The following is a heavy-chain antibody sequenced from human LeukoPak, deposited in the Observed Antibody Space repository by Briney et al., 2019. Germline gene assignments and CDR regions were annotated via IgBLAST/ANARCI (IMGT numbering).Heavy chain of an antibody. J-gene: IGHJ4*02. CDR3: ARDLTYCTNDVCYRSGLDY. CDR1: GFTFSDYH. CDR2: ISGSSTTI. D-gene: IGHD2-8*01. Sequence: GGSLRLSCAASGFTFSDYHMHWFRQVPGEGLEWVSYISGSSTTIYYADSVKGRFTISRDNAKNSLYLQMNSLRAEDTAVYYCARDLTYCTNDVCYRSGLDYWGQGTLVTVSS. V-gene: IGHV3-48*04.